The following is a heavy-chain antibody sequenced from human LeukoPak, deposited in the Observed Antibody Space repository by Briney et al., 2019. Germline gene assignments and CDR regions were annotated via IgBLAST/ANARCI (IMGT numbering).Heavy chain of an antibody. Sequence: SETLYLTCAVYGGSFSGYYWSWIRKPPGKGLEWIGEINHSGSTNYNPSLKSRVTISVDTSKNQFSLKLSSVTAADTAVYYCARGQLYYYGSGRYGMDVWGQGTTVTVSS. CDR3: ARGQLYYYGSGRYGMDV. D-gene: IGHD3-10*01. CDR2: INHSGST. V-gene: IGHV4-34*01. J-gene: IGHJ6*02. CDR1: GGSFSGYY.